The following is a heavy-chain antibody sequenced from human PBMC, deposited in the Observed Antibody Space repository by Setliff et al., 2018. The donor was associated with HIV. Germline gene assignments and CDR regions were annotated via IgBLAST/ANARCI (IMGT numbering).Heavy chain of an antibody. J-gene: IGHJ6*02. CDR3: ARDVEHTMDV. CDR2: IIVTVDIA. CDR1: GGTFSNSA. Sequence: SVKVSCKASGGTFSNSAINWVRQAPGQGLEWMGGIIVTVDIANYAQKFQGRVTITADKLTNTVYMDLSGLRPDDTAVYYCARDVEHTMDVWGQGTTVTVSS. V-gene: IGHV1-69*10.